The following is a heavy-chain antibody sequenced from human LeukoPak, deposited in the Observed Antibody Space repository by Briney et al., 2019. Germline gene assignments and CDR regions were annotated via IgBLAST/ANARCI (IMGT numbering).Heavy chain of an antibody. D-gene: IGHD3-3*01. CDR2: IYYSGST. V-gene: IGHV4-31*03. Sequence: SQTLSLTCTVSGASISSASYYWTWIRQHPGKGLEWAASIYYSGSTYYNPSLKSRVIMSVDTSKNQFSLKLSSVTAADTAVYYCASNEWSGYYFDYWGQGTLVTVSS. J-gene: IGHJ4*02. CDR1: GASISSASYY. CDR3: ASNEWSGYYFDY.